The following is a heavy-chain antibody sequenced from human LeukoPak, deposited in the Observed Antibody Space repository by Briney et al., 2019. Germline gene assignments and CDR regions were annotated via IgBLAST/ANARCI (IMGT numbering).Heavy chain of an antibody. CDR2: ITSSSYI. J-gene: IGHJ6*03. CDR3: ARDPYSGNYGPYYYYYMDV. CDR1: EFTFSSYN. Sequence: GGSLRLSCAASEFTFSSYNMNWVRQAPGKGPEWVSSITSSSYIYYADSVKGRFTISRDNAKNSLYLQMDSLRVEDTAVYYCARDPYSGNYGPYYYYYMDVWGKGTTVTISS. V-gene: IGHV3-21*06. D-gene: IGHD1-26*01.